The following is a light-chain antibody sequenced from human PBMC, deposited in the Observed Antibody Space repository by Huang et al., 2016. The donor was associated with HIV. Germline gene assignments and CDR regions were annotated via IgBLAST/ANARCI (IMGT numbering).Light chain of an antibody. CDR1: QTILYTSNNESN. CDR2: GGS. J-gene: IGKJ4*01. V-gene: IGKV4-1*01. CDR3: QQYYTTPT. Sequence: DIVMTQSPDSLAVSLGERATINCKSSQTILYTSNNESNLAWYQQRPRQPPTLLIQGGSARAAVVPERFSGSGSGTHFTLTISGLQAEDVALYYCQQYYTTPTFGGGTKVEI.